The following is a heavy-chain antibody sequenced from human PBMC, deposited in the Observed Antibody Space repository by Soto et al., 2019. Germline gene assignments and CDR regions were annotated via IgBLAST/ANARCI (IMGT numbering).Heavy chain of an antibody. D-gene: IGHD2-21*02. V-gene: IGHV4-59*06. J-gene: IGHJ4*02. Sequence: SETLSLTCTVSGGSISSYYWSWIRQPAGKGLEWIGYIYYSGSTYYNPSLKSRVTISVDTSKNQFSLKLSSVTAADTAVYYCARTGVTANGYYFDYWGQGTLVTVS. CDR3: ARTGVTANGYYFDY. CDR1: GGSISSYY. CDR2: IYYSGST.